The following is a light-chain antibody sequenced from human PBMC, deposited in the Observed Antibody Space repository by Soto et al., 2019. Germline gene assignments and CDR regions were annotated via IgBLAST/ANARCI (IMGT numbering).Light chain of an antibody. V-gene: IGKV3-15*01. J-gene: IGKJ1*01. Sequence: LSLGAVSLSQEERASLSCRASQTVSGNLAWYQQKPGQAPRLLIYGVSTRATGVPGRFSGSGSGTDFTLTISGLQSEDFAVYYCQQYNNWPPWTFGQWT. CDR2: GVS. CDR3: QQYNNWPPWT. CDR1: QTVSGN.